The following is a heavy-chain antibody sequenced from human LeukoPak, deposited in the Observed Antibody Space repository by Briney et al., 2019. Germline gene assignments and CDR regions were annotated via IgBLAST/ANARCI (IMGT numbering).Heavy chain of an antibody. CDR2: IWSDGSNK. CDR1: GFTFSTFG. J-gene: IGHJ4*02. CDR3: AGDRGGSKYFDS. D-gene: IGHD3-10*01. Sequence: PGGSLRLSCAASGFTFSTFGMHWVRQAPGKGLEWVAVIWSDGSNKFYADSVKGRFTISRDNSKNTLFLQMNSLRAEDTALYSCAGDRGGSKYFDSWGQGTLVTVSS. V-gene: IGHV3-33*01.